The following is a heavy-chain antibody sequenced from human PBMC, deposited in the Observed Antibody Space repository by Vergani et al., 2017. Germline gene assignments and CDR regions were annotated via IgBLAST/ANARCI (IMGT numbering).Heavy chain of an antibody. CDR1: GYTFTSYG. Sequence: QVQLVQSGAEVKKPGASVKVSCKASGYTFTSYGISWVRQAPGQGLEWMGWISAYNGNTNSAKKLQGRVTMTTDTSTSTAYMELRSLRSDDTAVYYCARDRVPAAILPDAFDIWGQGTMVTVSS. V-gene: IGHV1-18*01. CDR3: ARDRVPAAILPDAFDI. J-gene: IGHJ3*02. D-gene: IGHD2-2*02. CDR2: ISAYNGNT.